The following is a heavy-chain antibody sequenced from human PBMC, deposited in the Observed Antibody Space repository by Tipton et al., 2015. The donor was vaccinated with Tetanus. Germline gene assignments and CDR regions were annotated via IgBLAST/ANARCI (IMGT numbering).Heavy chain of an antibody. CDR2: ISGSGAST. CDR3: AKDYSNYWGYCYYYGMDV. J-gene: IGHJ6*02. D-gene: IGHD4-11*01. Sequence: SLRLSCAASGFTFSSYAMSWVRQAPGKGLEWVSAISGSGASTYYADSVKGRFTISRDNSKNTLYLQMNSLRAEDTALYYCAKDYSNYWGYCYYYGMDVWGQGTTVTVSS. V-gene: IGHV3-23*01. CDR1: GFTFSSYA.